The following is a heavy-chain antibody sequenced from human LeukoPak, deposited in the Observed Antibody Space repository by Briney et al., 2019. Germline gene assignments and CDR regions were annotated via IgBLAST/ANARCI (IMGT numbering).Heavy chain of an antibody. CDR1: GGSFSGYY. V-gene: IGHV4-34*01. CDR2: INHSGST. J-gene: IGHJ5*01. CDR3: ARQKRRGYSSSRYGGWFDY. D-gene: IGHD6-13*01. Sequence: SETLSLTCAVYGGSFSGYYWSWIRQPPGKGLEWIGEINHSGSTNYNPSPKSRVTISVDTSKTQFSLKLSSVTAADTAVYYCARQKRRGYSSSRYGGWFDYWGQGTLVTVSS.